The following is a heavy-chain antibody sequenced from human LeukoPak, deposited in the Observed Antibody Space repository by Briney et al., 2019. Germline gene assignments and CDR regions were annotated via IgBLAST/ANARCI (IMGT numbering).Heavy chain of an antibody. J-gene: IGHJ5*02. CDR3: ARIAAAGFRWFDP. CDR2: ISSSSSYI. D-gene: IGHD6-13*01. V-gene: IGHV3-21*01. Sequence: GGSLRLSCAASGFTFSSYSMNWVRQAPGKGLEWVSSISSSSSYIYYADSVKGRFTISRDNAKNSLYLQMNSLRAEDTAMYYCARIAAAGFRWFDPWGQGTLVTVSS. CDR1: GFTFSSYS.